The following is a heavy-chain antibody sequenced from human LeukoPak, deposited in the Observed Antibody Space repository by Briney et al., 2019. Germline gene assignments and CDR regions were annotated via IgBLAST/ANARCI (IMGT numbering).Heavy chain of an antibody. V-gene: IGHV1-69*13. CDR2: IIPIFGTA. CDR3: ARGNKYYYDSSGYYH. J-gene: IGHJ5*02. CDR1: GGTFSSYA. Sequence: GASVKVSCKASGGTFSSYAISWVRQAPGQGLEWMGGIIPIFGTANYAQKFQGRVTITADESTSTAYMELNSLRSEDTAVYYCARGNKYYYDSSGYYHWGQGTLVTVSS. D-gene: IGHD3-22*01.